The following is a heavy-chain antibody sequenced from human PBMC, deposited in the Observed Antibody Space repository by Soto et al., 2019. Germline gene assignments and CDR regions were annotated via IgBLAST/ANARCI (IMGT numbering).Heavy chain of an antibody. D-gene: IGHD3-22*01. CDR1: GGSVSSSSYY. CDR3: ARIDSSGGLDS. CDR2: VYYRGRT. Sequence: LQLQESGPGLVEPSETLSLTCIVSGGSVSSSSYYWGWIRQPPGKGLEWIGSVYYRGRTYYSPSFESRVTMSVDMSKNHFSLNLSSVTAADTAVYYCARIDSSGGLDSWGQGILVTVSS. V-gene: IGHV4-39*02. J-gene: IGHJ1*01.